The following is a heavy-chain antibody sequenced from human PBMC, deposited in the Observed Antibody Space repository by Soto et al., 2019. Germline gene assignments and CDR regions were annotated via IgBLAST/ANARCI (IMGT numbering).Heavy chain of an antibody. CDR1: GFSLTARGEG. V-gene: IGHV2-5*01. CDR2: VYWNDGR. D-gene: IGHD3-3*01. CDR3: GCRRGVSDTGGVFDP. Sequence: QMTLKESGPTLVKPTQTLTLTCTFSGFSLTARGEGVGWIRQPPGKTPEWLAVVYWNDGRRYNPSLKSRLTITKNISKNRVLLTMTDMDPVDTATYYCGCRRGVSDTGGVFDPWGQGALVTVSS. J-gene: IGHJ5*02.